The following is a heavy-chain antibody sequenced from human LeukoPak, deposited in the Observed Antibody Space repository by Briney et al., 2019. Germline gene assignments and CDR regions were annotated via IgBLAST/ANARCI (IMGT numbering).Heavy chain of an antibody. J-gene: IGHJ4*02. V-gene: IGHV3-48*03. Sequence: GGSLRLSCAASGFTFSSYEMNWVRQAPGKGLEWVSYISSSGSTIYYADSVKGRFTISRDNAKNSLYLQMNGLRAEDTAVYYCARVLGALGSYLGYWGQGTLVTVSS. D-gene: IGHD3-16*01. CDR1: GFTFSSYE. CDR3: ARVLGALGSYLGY. CDR2: ISSSGSTI.